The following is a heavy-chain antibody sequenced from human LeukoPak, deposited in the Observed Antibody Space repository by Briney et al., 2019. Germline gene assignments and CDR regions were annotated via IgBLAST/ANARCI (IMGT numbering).Heavy chain of an antibody. D-gene: IGHD4-17*01. CDR1: GYTFTSYA. J-gene: IGHJ2*01. CDR3: ARDPGAGYFDL. Sequence: ASVKVSCKASGYTFTSYAISWVRQAPGQGLEWMGGIIPIFGSANYAQKFQGRVTITADESTSTAYMELSSLRSEDTAVYYCARDPGAGYFDLWGRGTLVTVSS. V-gene: IGHV1-69*13. CDR2: IIPIFGSA.